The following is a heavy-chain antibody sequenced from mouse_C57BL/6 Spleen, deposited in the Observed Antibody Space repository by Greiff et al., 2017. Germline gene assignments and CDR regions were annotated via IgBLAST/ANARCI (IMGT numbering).Heavy chain of an antibody. J-gene: IGHJ2*01. V-gene: IGHV14-4*01. CDR2: IDPENGDT. CDR3: ANWHY. D-gene: IGHD4-1*01. Sequence: EVKLVESGAELVRPGASVKLSCTASGFNIKDDYMHWVKQRPEQGLEWIGWIDPENGDTEYASKFQGKATIPADTSSNTAYLQLSSLTSEDTAVYYCANWHYWGQGTTLTVSS. CDR1: GFNIKDDY.